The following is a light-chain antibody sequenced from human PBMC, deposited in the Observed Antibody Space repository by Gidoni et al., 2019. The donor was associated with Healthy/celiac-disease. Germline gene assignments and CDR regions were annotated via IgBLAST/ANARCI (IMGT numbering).Light chain of an antibody. V-gene: IGKV3-15*01. CDR3: QQYNNWPPLYT. CDR2: GAS. Sequence: ERVMTQSPATLSVSPGERATLSCRARQSVSSNLAWYQQKPGQAPRLLIYGASTRATGIPARFRGSGSGTEFTLTISSLQSEDFAVYYCQQYNNWPPLYTFGQGTKLEIQ. J-gene: IGKJ2*01. CDR1: QSVSSN.